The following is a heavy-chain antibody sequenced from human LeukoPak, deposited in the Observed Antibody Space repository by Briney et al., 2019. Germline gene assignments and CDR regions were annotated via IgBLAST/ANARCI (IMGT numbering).Heavy chain of an antibody. V-gene: IGHV5-51*01. CDR2: IYPGDSDT. CDR3: ARRGSYSSSWLPFDY. D-gene: IGHD2-2*01. CDR1: GDSFTSYW. J-gene: IGHJ4*02. Sequence: GESLKISCKGSGDSFTSYWIGWVRQMPGKGLEWMGIIYPGDSDTRYSPSFQGQVTISADKSISTAYLQWSSLKASDTAMYYCARRGSYSSSWLPFDYWGQGTLVTVSS.